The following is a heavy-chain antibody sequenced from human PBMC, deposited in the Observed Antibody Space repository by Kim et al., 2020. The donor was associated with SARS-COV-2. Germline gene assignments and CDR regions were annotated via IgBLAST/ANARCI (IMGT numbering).Heavy chain of an antibody. V-gene: IGHV4-30-2*05. Sequence: SRVTISVDTSKNQFSLKLSSVTAADTAVYYCARVDLDDSSGYYTHTIIDYWGQGTLVTVSS. D-gene: IGHD3-22*01. CDR3: ARVDLDDSSGYYTHTIIDY. J-gene: IGHJ4*02.